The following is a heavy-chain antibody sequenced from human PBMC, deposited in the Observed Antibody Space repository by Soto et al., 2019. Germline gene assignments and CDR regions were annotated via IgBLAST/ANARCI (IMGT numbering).Heavy chain of an antibody. V-gene: IGHV4-4*07. CDR1: GGSISSYY. D-gene: IGHD6-19*01. J-gene: IGHJ5*02. Sequence: SETLSLTCTVSGGSISSYYCSWIRQPAWKGLEWIGRIYTSGITNYNPSLKSRVTMSVDTSKNQFSLKLSSVTAADTAVYYCAREWYSSGWYLNWFDPWGQGTLVTVSS. CDR3: AREWYSSGWYLNWFDP. CDR2: IYTSGIT.